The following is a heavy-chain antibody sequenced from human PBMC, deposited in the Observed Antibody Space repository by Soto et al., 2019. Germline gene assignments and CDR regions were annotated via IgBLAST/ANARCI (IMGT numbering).Heavy chain of an antibody. D-gene: IGHD2-15*01. J-gene: IGHJ4*01. Sequence: GGSLRLSCAASGFTFRSYAMNWVRQAPGKGLERVSVISGSGTIIYYADSVKGRFTISRDNSKNTLYLQMNSLRAEDTAVYYCAKDGLGCSGGSCYSPYPFD. CDR1: GFTFRSYA. CDR2: ISGSGTII. CDR3: AKDGLGCSGGSCYSPYPFD. V-gene: IGHV3-23*01.